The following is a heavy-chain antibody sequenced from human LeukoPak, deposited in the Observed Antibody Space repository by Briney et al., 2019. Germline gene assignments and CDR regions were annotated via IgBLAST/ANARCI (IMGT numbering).Heavy chain of an antibody. J-gene: IGHJ4*02. Sequence: HPGGSLRLSCAASGFTFSTYSMNWVRQAPGKGLEWLSYISSSSSTIYYAGSVRGRFTISRDNAKKSLYLQMNSLRAEDTAVYYCARGSDDTSGYYSGAGARADYWGQGTLVTVSS. CDR3: ARGSDDTSGYYSGAGARADY. V-gene: IGHV3-48*01. CDR2: ISSSSSTI. CDR1: GFTFSTYS. D-gene: IGHD3-22*01.